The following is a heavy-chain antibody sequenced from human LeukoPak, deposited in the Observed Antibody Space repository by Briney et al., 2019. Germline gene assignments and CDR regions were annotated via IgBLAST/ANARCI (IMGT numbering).Heavy chain of an antibody. CDR3: ARGSTISMVY. J-gene: IGHJ4*02. V-gene: IGHV3-43*01. D-gene: IGHD5-24*01. Sequence: TGGSLRLSCAASGFTFEDYNMHWVRQVPGKGLEWVSLISWDGRSIYYADSVKGRFTISRDNSKNSLYLQMNSLRTEDTALHYCARGSTISMVYWGQGTLVTVSS. CDR2: ISWDGRSI. CDR1: GFTFEDYN.